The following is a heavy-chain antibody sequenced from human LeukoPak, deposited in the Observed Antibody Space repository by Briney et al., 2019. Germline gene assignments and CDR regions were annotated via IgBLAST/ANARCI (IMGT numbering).Heavy chain of an antibody. V-gene: IGHV3-74*01. Sequence: GGSLRLSCAASGFTFSSHWMHWVRQAPGKGLVWVSRINGDGSSTSYADSVKGRFTISRDDSKNTLYLQMNSLRAEDTALYYCARGLTVTPDYWGQGTLVTVSS. J-gene: IGHJ4*02. CDR3: ARGLTVTPDY. D-gene: IGHD4-17*01. CDR2: INGDGSST. CDR1: GFTFSSHW.